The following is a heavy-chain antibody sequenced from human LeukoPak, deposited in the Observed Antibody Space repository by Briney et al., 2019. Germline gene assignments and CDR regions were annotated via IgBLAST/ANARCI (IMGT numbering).Heavy chain of an antibody. CDR2: IYHSGST. J-gene: IGHJ4*02. D-gene: IGHD3-10*01. V-gene: IGHV4-38-2*02. CDR3: ASGPLYGPFDY. Sequence: SETLSLTCTVSGYSISSGYYWGWIRQPPGKGLEWIGSIYHSGSTYYNPSLKSRVTISVDTSKNQFSLQLNSVTPEDTAVYYCASGPLYGPFDYWGQGTLVTVSS. CDR1: GYSISSGYY.